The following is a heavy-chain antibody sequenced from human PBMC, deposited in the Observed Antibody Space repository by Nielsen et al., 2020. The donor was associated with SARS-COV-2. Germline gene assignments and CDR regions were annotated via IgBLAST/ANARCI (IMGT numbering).Heavy chain of an antibody. CDR2: ISSSSSTI. D-gene: IGHD3-3*01. V-gene: IGHV3-48*02. CDR3: ARLSQRSGYYQDDY. Sequence: WIRQPPGKGLEWVSYISSSSSTIYYADSVKGRFTISRDNAKNSLYPQMNSLRDEDTAVYYCARLSQRSGYYQDDYWGQGTLVTVSS. J-gene: IGHJ4*02.